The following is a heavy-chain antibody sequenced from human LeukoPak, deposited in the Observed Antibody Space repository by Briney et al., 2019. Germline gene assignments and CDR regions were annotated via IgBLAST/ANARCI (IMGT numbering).Heavy chain of an antibody. D-gene: IGHD5-18*01. V-gene: IGHV3-23*01. CDR2: ISDSSTYT. CDR1: GFAFSGFG. J-gene: IGHJ4*02. Sequence: PGGSLRLSCAASGFAFSGFGMTWVRQAPGKGLEWVSSISDSSTYTYYADSVKGRFTISRDNSKNTLYVQMNSLRAEDTAVYYCYGGYSYAGFDYWGQGTLVTVSS. CDR3: YGGYSYAGFDY.